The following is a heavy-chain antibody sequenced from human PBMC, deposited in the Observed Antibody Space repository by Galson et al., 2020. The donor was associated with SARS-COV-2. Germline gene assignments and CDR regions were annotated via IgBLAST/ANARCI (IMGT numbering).Heavy chain of an antibody. CDR1: GFTFSSYA. D-gene: IGHD3-3*01. CDR3: AKEGDDFWSGYFSY. CDR2: ISGSGGST. J-gene: IGHJ4*02. V-gene: IGHV3-23*01. Sequence: TGGSLRLSCAASGFTFSSYAMSWVRQAPGKGLEWVSAISGSGGSTYYADSVKGRFTISRDNSKNTLYLQMNSLRAENTAVYYCAKEGDDFWSGYFSYWGQGTLVTVSS.